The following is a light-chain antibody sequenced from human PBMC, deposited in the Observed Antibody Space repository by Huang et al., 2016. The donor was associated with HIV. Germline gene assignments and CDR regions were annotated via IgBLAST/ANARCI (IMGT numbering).Light chain of an antibody. CDR2: TAS. CDR3: LQDYTYPWT. V-gene: IGKV1-6*01. CDR1: QDIGND. J-gene: IGKJ1*01. Sequence: AIQMTQSPASLSASVGDRVTITCRASQDIGNDLGWSQQRLGKAPKLLVSTASHLQSGVPSRFTGSGSGTHFTLTISGLQPEDFATYYCLQDYTYPWTFGQGTKVEI.